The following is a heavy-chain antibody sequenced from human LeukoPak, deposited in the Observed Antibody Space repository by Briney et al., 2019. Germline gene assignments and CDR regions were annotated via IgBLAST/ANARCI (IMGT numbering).Heavy chain of an antibody. D-gene: IGHD6-19*01. CDR1: RYTFTSYA. Sequence: ASVKVSCKASRYTFTSYAMHWVRQAPGQRLEWMGWINAGNGNTKYSQEFQGKVTITRDTSARTAYMELSSLRSEDMAVYYCARCDSSGWSHFDYWGQGTLVTVSS. V-gene: IGHV1-3*03. CDR3: ARCDSSGWSHFDY. CDR2: INAGNGNT. J-gene: IGHJ4*02.